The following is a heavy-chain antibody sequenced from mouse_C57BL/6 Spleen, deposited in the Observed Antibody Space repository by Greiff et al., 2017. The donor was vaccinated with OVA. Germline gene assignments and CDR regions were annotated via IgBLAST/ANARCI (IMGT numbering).Heavy chain of an antibody. J-gene: IGHJ4*01. V-gene: IGHV1-63*01. CDR2: IYPGGGYT. Sequence: QVQLQQSGAELVRPGTSVKMSCKASGYTFTNYWIGWAKQRPGHGLEWIGDIYPGGGYTNYNEKFKGKATLTADKSSSTAYMQFSSLTSEDSAIYYCVRTRLPPCYAMDYWGQGTSVTVSS. CDR3: VRTRLPPCYAMDY. CDR1: GYTFTNYW.